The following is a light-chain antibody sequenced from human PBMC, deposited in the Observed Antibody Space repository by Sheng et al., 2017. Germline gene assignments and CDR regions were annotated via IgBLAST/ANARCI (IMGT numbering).Light chain of an antibody. J-gene: IGKJ1*01. CDR1: QSVSSD. V-gene: IGKV3-15*01. CDR3: HQYGSSLWT. Sequence: EIVMTQSPATLSVSPGERATLSCRASQSVSSDLAWYQQRPGQAPRLLIYGASARATGIPARFSGSGSGTEFTLTISSLQSEDFAIYYCHQYGSSLWTFGQGTKVE. CDR2: GAS.